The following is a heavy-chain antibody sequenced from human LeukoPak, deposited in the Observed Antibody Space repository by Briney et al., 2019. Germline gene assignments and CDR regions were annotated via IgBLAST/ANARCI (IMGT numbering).Heavy chain of an antibody. D-gene: IGHD2-21*02. V-gene: IGHV1-69*04. CDR1: GGTFSSYA. Sequence: SVKVSCKASGGTFSSYAISWVRQAPGQGLEWMGRIIPILGIANYAQKFQGRVTITADKSTSTAYMELSSLRSEDTAVYYCARVSYFGGDRPRGSFDIWGQGTMVTVSS. CDR2: IIPILGIA. CDR3: ARVSYFGGDRPRGSFDI. J-gene: IGHJ3*02.